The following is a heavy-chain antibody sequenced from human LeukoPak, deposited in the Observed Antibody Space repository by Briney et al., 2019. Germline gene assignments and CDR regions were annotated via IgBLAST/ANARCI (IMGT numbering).Heavy chain of an antibody. CDR3: VKGLDYSSSQMDS. D-gene: IGHD6-6*01. V-gene: IGHV3-64*05. J-gene: IGHJ4*02. Sequence: GASVKVSCKASGYTFTSYYMHWVRQAPGKGLDYVSSINTNGANTYYADSVKGRFTISRDNSRNTVYVQMNSLTPEDTAVYYCVKGLDYSSSQMDSWGQGTLVTVSS. CDR1: GYTFTSYY. CDR2: INTNGANT.